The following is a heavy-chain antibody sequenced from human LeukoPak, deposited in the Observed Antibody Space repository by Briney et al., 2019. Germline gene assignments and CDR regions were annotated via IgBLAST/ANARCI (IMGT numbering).Heavy chain of an antibody. CDR1: GYTFTTYW. Sequence: GESLKISCKGSGYTFTTYWIGWVRQMPGKGLEWIGLRNPADSDTRYSPSFQGQVTISADKSISTAYLQWSSLKASDTAMYYCARSPIGLLSQFDYWGQGTLVTVSS. V-gene: IGHV5-51*01. CDR3: ARSPIGLLSQFDY. CDR2: RNPADSDT. D-gene: IGHD3-3*01. J-gene: IGHJ4*02.